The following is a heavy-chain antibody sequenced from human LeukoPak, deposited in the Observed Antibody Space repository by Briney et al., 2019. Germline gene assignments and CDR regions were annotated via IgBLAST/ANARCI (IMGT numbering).Heavy chain of an antibody. V-gene: IGHV4-59*08. J-gene: IGHJ4*02. CDR3: ARGTYYDSSGPLDY. CDR1: GGSISSYY. CDR2: IYYSGST. Sequence: SETLSLTCTVSGGSISSYYWSWIRQPPGKGLEWIGYIYYSGSTNYNPSLKSRVTILVDKSKNQFSLKLSSVTAADTAVYYCARGTYYDSSGPLDYWGQGTLVTVSS. D-gene: IGHD3-22*01.